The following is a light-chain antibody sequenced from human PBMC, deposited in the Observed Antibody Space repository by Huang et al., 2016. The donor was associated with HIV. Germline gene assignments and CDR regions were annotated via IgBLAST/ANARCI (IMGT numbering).Light chain of an antibody. Sequence: EIVLTQSPATLSVSPGERATLSCRASQSVSGTLAWYQQKPGQAPRLLIYHASTRATGIPVRFSGSGSGTEFTLTISSLHSEDFAVYYCQQYNKWPSWTFGQGTKVEIK. CDR2: HAS. J-gene: IGKJ1*01. V-gene: IGKV3-15*01. CDR1: QSVSGT. CDR3: QQYNKWPSWT.